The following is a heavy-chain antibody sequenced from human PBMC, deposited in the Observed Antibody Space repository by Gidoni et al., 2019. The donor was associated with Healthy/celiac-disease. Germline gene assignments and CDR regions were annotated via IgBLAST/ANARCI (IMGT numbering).Heavy chain of an antibody. CDR3: AREEQQLVPGAYYYYMDV. D-gene: IGHD6-13*01. V-gene: IGHV3-21*01. J-gene: IGHJ6*03. CDR2: ISSSISYI. Sequence: EVQLVESGGGLVKPGGSLRLSCAASGFTFSSNSMNWVRQAPGKGLVLVSSISSSISYIYYADSVKGRFTISRDNAKNSLYLQMNSLRAEDTAVYYCAREEQQLVPGAYYYYMDVWGKGTTVTVSS. CDR1: GFTFSSNS.